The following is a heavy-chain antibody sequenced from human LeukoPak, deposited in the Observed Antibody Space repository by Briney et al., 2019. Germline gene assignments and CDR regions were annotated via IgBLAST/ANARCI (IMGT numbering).Heavy chain of an antibody. Sequence: PGASLRLSCAASGFTFSNYAMGWVRQAPGKGLEWVSAISRSGGSTYYADSVKGRFTISRDISKNTLYLQMNTLRADDTAVYYCARDHSGTFDFDYWGQGTLVTVSS. V-gene: IGHV3-23*01. J-gene: IGHJ4*02. D-gene: IGHD1-26*01. CDR1: GFTFSNYA. CDR3: ARDHSGTFDFDY. CDR2: ISRSGGST.